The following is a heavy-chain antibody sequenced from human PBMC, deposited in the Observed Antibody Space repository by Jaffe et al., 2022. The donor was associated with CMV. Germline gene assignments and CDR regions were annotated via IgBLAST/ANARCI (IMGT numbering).Heavy chain of an antibody. CDR2: IYYSGST. CDR1: GGSISSYY. D-gene: IGHD3-10*01. Sequence: QVQLQESGPGLVKPSETLSLTCTVSGGSISSYYWSWIRQPPGKGLEWIGYIYYSGSTNYNPSLKSRVTISVDTSKNQFSLKLSSVTAADTAVYYCARWDFTGGVGVDYYYMDVWGKGTTVTVSS. CDR3: ARWDFTGGVGVDYYYMDV. J-gene: IGHJ6*03. V-gene: IGHV4-59*01.